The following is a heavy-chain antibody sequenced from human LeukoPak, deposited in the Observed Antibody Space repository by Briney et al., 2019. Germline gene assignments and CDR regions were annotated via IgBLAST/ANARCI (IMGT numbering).Heavy chain of an antibody. CDR2: ISTNTGNP. CDR3: ARSNNDGDYLGVGFDY. J-gene: IGHJ4*02. D-gene: IGHD4-17*01. V-gene: IGHV7-4-1*02. CDR1: GYTFSSYA. Sequence: GASVKVSCKASGYTFSSYAMNWVRQAPGQGLEWMGWISTNTGNPTYAQGFTGRFVFSLGTSVSTAYLQISSLQAEDTAVYYCARSNNDGDYLGVGFDYWGQGTLVTVSS.